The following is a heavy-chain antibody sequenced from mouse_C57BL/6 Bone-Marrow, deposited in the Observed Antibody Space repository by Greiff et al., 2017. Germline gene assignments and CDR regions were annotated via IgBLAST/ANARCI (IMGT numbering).Heavy chain of an antibody. J-gene: IGHJ4*01. CDR1: GFTFSDYG. V-gene: IGHV5-17*01. CDR3: AQGYYGSSYDAMDC. D-gene: IGHD1-1*01. Sequence: EVMLVESGGGLVKPGGSLKLSCAASGFTFSDYGMHWVRQAPEKGLAWVAYISSGSSTISYADTVKGRFTFSRDNAKNTLFLQMTSLRSEDTAMYCCAQGYYGSSYDAMDCWGQGTSVTVSS. CDR2: ISSGSSTI.